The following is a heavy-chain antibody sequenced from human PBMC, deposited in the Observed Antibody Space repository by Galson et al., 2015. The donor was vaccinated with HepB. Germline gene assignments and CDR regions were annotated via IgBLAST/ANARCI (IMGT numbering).Heavy chain of an antibody. J-gene: IGHJ6*02. V-gene: IGHV3-30-3*01. CDR3: ARARAVTTFWRARFPGMDV. CDR2: ISYDGSNK. Sequence: SLRLSCAASGFTFSSYAMHWVRQAPGQGLEWVAVISYDGSNKYYADSVKGRFTISRDNSKNTLYLQMNSLRAEDTAVYYCARARAVTTFWRARFPGMDVWGQGTTVTVSS. D-gene: IGHD4-11*01. CDR1: GFTFSSYA.